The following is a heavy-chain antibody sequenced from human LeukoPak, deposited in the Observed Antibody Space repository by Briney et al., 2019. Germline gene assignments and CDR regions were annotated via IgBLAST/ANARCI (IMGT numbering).Heavy chain of an antibody. CDR2: IPYDGSNK. J-gene: IGHJ5*02. V-gene: IGHV3-30*02. CDR1: GFTFSTFG. Sequence: GGSLRLSCAASGFTFSTFGMHWVRQVPGQGLEWVTFIPYDGSNKYYADSVKGRFTISRDNSKNTLSLQMNSLRAEDTAIYYCARWDSSGYFNWFDPWGQGTLVTVSS. CDR3: ARWDSSGYFNWFDP. D-gene: IGHD3-22*01.